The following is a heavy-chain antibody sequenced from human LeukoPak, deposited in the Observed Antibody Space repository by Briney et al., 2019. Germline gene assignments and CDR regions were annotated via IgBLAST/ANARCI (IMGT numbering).Heavy chain of an antibody. Sequence: GRSLRLFCAASGFTFSSYAMHWVRQAPGKGLEWVAVISYDGSNKYYADSVKGRFTISRDNSKNTLYLQMNSLRAEDTAVYYCARINSGRHLGDAFDIWGQGTTVTVSS. V-gene: IGHV3-30-3*01. D-gene: IGHD1-26*01. J-gene: IGHJ3*02. CDR3: ARINSGRHLGDAFDI. CDR2: ISYDGSNK. CDR1: GFTFSSYA.